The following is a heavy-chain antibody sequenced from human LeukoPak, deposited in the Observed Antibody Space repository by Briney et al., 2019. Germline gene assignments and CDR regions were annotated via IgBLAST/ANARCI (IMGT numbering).Heavy chain of an antibody. CDR2: IRYDGSNK. V-gene: IGHV3-30*02. J-gene: IGHJ4*02. D-gene: IGHD4-11*01. CDR3: AKDQSNSRVFDY. Sequence: GGSLRLSCAASGFTFSSYGMHWVRQAPGKGLEWVAFIRYDGSNKYYADSVKGRFTISRDNSKNTLYLQMNSLRAEDTAVYYCAKDQSNSRVFDYWGQGTLVTVSS. CDR1: GFTFSSYG.